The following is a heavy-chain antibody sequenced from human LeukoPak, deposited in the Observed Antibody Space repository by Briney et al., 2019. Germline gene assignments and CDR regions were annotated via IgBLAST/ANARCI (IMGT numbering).Heavy chain of an antibody. D-gene: IGHD6-13*01. Sequence: GGSPRLSCAASGVTFSSYEMNWVRQAPGKGLEWGSYISSSGSTIYYADSVKGRFTISRDNAKNSLYLQMNSLRAEDTAVYYCAREGVAAAGTLAFDIWGQGTMVTVSS. CDR3: AREGVAAAGTLAFDI. CDR2: ISSSGSTI. J-gene: IGHJ3*02. CDR1: GVTFSSYE. V-gene: IGHV3-48*03.